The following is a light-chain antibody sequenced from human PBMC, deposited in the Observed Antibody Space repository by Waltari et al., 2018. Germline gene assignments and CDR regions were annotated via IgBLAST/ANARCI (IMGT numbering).Light chain of an antibody. CDR1: QTILYNSNDKNY. Sequence: IVMTQSPDSLAVSLGERATINCKSSQTILYNSNDKNYLAWYQQKPGQPPRLLIYWASTRESGVPDRFSGSESGTDFTLTISNLQAEDVAVYYCQQYYSRRTFGQGTKVEI. V-gene: IGKV4-1*01. J-gene: IGKJ1*01. CDR2: WAS. CDR3: QQYYSRRT.